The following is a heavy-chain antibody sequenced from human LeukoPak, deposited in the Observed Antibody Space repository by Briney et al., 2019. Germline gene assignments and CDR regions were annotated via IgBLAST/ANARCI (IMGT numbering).Heavy chain of an antibody. CDR1: GYTFTSYG. J-gene: IGHJ6*02. CDR2: ISAYNGNT. D-gene: IGHD3-10*01. Sequence: GASVKVSCKASGYTFTSYGISWVRQAPGQGLEWMGWISAYNGNTNYAQKLQGRVTMTTDTSTSTAYMELRSLRSDDTAVYYCARYMVLWFGELSYYYGMDVWGQGTTVTVSS. V-gene: IGHV1-18*01. CDR3: ARYMVLWFGELSYYYGMDV.